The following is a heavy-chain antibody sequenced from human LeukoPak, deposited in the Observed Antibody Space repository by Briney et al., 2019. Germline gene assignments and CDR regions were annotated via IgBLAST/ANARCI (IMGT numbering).Heavy chain of an antibody. D-gene: IGHD3-10*01. J-gene: IGHJ4*02. Sequence: NPSETLSLTCTVSGGSISSYYWSWIRQPPGKGLEWIGYIYYSGSTNYNPSLKSRVTISVDTSKNQFSLKLSSVTAADTAMYYCARHFIGYSYGHFDYWGQRTLVTVSS. CDR1: GGSISSYY. CDR3: ARHFIGYSYGHFDY. V-gene: IGHV4-59*08. CDR2: IYYSGST.